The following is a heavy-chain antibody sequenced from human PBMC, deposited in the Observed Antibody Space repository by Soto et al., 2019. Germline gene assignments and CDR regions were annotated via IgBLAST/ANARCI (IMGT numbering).Heavy chain of an antibody. V-gene: IGHV4-34*01. Sequence: PSETLSLTCAVYGGSFSGYSWSWIRQPPGKGLEWIGEINHSGSTNYNPSFKTRVTISVXXXXXXFXLXLXXXTAAXTAVYYCARGRKVYSSTWFVDWGQGTLVT. CDR3: ARGRKVYSSTWFVD. CDR1: GGSFSGYS. D-gene: IGHD6-13*01. J-gene: IGHJ4*02. CDR2: INHSGST.